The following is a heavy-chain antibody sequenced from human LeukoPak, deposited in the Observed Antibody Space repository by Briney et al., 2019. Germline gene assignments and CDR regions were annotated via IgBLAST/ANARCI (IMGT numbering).Heavy chain of an antibody. CDR2: IYIGGST. CDR1: GLTVSSTY. CDR3: VRPPCGGVDC. D-gene: IGHD3-3*01. V-gene: IGHV3-66*04. J-gene: IGHJ4*02. Sequence: GGSVRLSCAPSGLTVSSTYMSWVRQAPGKGLQWVSVIYIGGSTYYTDSVKGSFTISRDDSKNTLYLQMNSLRAEDTAVYYCVRPPCGGVDCWGQGSLVSVSS.